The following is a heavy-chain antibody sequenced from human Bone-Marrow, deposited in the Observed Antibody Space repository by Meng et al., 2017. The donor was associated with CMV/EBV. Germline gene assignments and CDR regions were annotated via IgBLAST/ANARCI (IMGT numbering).Heavy chain of an antibody. V-gene: IGHV3-74*01. J-gene: IGHJ4*02. Sequence: GGSLRLSCAASGFTFSSYWMHWVRQAPGKGLVWVSRINSDGSSTSYADSVKGRFTISRDNAKNTLYLQMNSLRAEDTAVYYCAKDGVTVVPAANEYYFDYWGQGTLVTVSS. CDR2: INSDGSST. D-gene: IGHD2-2*01. CDR1: GFTFSSYW. CDR3: AKDGVTVVPAANEYYFDY.